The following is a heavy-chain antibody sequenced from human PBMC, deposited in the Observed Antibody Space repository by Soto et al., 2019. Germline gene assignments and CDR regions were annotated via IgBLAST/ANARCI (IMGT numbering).Heavy chain of an antibody. Sequence: QAQVVQSGAEVRKPGSSVKLSCKASEGTFNSYAIAWVRQAPGQGLEWMGGIIPYYNALNYAQKFQDRVTITADDSTNTVYRELSSLRSDDTAVYFCASGASRWYPYLFDSWAQGTLVTVSS. J-gene: IGHJ4*02. D-gene: IGHD6-13*01. CDR3: ASGASRWYPYLFDS. V-gene: IGHV1-69*01. CDR1: EGTFNSYA. CDR2: IIPYYNAL.